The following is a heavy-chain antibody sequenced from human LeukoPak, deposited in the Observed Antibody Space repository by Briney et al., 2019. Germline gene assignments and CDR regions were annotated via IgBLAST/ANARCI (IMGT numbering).Heavy chain of an antibody. J-gene: IGHJ4*02. Sequence: GGSLRLSCAASGFTFDDYAMHWVRQAPGKGLEWVSLISWDGGSTYYADSVKGRFTISRDNSKNSLYLQMNSLRAEDTALYYCAKDSDSSGYGPGYWGQGTLVTVSS. V-gene: IGHV3-43D*03. CDR1: GFTFDDYA. CDR3: AKDSDSSGYGPGY. D-gene: IGHD3-22*01. CDR2: ISWDGGST.